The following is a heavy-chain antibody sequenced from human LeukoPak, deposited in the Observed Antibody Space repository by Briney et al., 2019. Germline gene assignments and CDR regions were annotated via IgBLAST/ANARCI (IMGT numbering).Heavy chain of an antibody. J-gene: IGHJ4*02. CDR3: ARVVVVAATVDY. V-gene: IGHV1-18*01. CDR2: ISAYNGNT. Sequence: ASVKVSCKAAGYTLTSYGISWVRQAPGQGLEWMGWISAYNGNTNYAQKLQGRVTMTTDTSTSTAYMELRSLRSDDTAVYYCARVVVVAATVDYWGQGTLVTVSS. CDR1: GYTLTSYG. D-gene: IGHD2-15*01.